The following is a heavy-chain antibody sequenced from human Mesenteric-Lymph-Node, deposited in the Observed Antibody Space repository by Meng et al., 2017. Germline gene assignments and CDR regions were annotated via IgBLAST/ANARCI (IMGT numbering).Heavy chain of an antibody. Sequence: GGSLRLSCAASGFTFSSYEMNWVRQAPGKGLEWVSYISSSGSTIYYADSVKGRFTISRDNAKNSLSLQMNSLRAEDPAVYYCARDGMYRSGWPNWFDTWGQGTLVTVSS. J-gene: IGHJ5*02. CDR2: ISSSGSTI. CDR1: GFTFSSYE. V-gene: IGHV3-48*03. CDR3: ARDGMYRSGWPNWFDT. D-gene: IGHD6-19*01.